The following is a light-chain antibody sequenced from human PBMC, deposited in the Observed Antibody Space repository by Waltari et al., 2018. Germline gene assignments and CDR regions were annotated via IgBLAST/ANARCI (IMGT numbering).Light chain of an antibody. CDR1: RSNIGAPYD. CDR3: QCYDTSGNGFWV. J-gene: IGLJ3*02. V-gene: IGLV1-40*01. CDR2: GKP. Sequence: QYVLTQPPSVSGAPGQRVTISCTGSRSNIGAPYDVHWYQQLPGTAPKHLILGKPHRPSGIPARFPGSKAGTSATLAITGVQAEDEAEYYCQCYDTSGNGFWVVGGGTKLTVL.